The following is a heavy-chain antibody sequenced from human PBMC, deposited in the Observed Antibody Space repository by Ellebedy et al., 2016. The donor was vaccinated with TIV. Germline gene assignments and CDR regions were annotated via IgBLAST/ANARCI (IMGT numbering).Heavy chain of an antibody. Sequence: PGGSLRLSCAASGFTFSSYAMHWVRQAPGKGLEWVAVISYDGSNKYYADSVKGRFTISRDNSKNTLYLQMNSLRAEDTAVYYCARPSGGNWGQGTLVTVSS. D-gene: IGHD3-10*01. J-gene: IGHJ4*02. V-gene: IGHV3-30-3*01. CDR3: ARPSGGN. CDR2: ISYDGSNK. CDR1: GFTFSSYA.